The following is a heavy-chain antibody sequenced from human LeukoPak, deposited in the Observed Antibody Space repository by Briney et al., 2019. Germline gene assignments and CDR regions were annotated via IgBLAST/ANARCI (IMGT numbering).Heavy chain of an antibody. CDR3: ARLYCSSTSCYHIDY. CDR1: GYSFTNYW. V-gene: IGHV5-51*01. J-gene: IGHJ4*02. D-gene: IGHD2-2*01. CDR2: IYPSDSDI. Sequence: GESLKISCKGSGYSFTNYWIVWVRQMPGKGLECMGIIYPSDSDIRYNPSFQGQVTTSADKSVSTAYLQWTSLRASDTAMYYCARLYCSSTSCYHIDYWGQGTLVTVSS.